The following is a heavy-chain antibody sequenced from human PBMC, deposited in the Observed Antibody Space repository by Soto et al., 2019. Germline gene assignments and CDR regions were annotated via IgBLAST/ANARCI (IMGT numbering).Heavy chain of an antibody. D-gene: IGHD3-10*01. CDR3: ARGGPTSADYYYGMDV. J-gene: IGHJ6*02. V-gene: IGHV1-18*01. CDR1: GYTFNNDG. Sequence: ASVEVPCKASGYTFNNDGINWVRQAPGQGLEWMGWISAYNGNTEYAQNFQGRVTMTTDTSTSTAYMEPRSLRSDDTAVYSCARGGPTSADYYYGMDVWGLGTTVTVSS. CDR2: ISAYNGNT.